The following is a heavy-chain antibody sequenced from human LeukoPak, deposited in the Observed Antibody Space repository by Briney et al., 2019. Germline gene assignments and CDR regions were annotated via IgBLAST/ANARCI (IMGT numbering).Heavy chain of an antibody. CDR3: ARVGAATYGMDV. D-gene: IGHD6-13*01. Sequence: ETLSLTCTVSGGSVSSGTYYWSWIRQPPGKGLEWIGYIYYSGSTNYNPSLKSRVTISVDTSKNQFSLKLSSVTAADTAVYYCARVGAATYGMDVWGQGTTVTVSS. V-gene: IGHV4-61*01. J-gene: IGHJ6*02. CDR1: GGSVSSGTYY. CDR2: IYYSGST.